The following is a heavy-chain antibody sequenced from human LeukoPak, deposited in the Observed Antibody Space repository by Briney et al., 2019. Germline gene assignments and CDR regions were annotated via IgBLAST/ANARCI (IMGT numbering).Heavy chain of an antibody. Sequence: EASVKVSCKASGYTFTSYGINWVRQAPGQGLEWMGWISTYNGDTNYAQKLQGRVTMTRDTSISTAYMELSSLRSEDTAVYYCARGLSVVVTENYYMDVWGKGTTVTVSS. CDR3: ARGLSVVVTENYYMDV. D-gene: IGHD2-21*01. CDR2: ISTYNGDT. V-gene: IGHV1-18*01. CDR1: GYTFTSYG. J-gene: IGHJ6*03.